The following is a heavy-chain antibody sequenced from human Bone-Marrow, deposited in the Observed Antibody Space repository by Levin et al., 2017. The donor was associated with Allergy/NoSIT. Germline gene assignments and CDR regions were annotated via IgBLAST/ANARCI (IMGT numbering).Heavy chain of an antibody. CDR2: ISDNGGSI. V-gene: IGHV3-23*01. D-gene: IGHD3-3*01. CDR1: GFTFSSYA. Sequence: PGGSLRLSCAASGFTFSSYAMSWVRQAPGRGLEWVSGISDNGGSIHYADSVKGRFTTSRDSSKNTLYLQMNSLRAEDTAVYYCAKSVGSYYDFWSVDYRGQGTLVTVSS. CDR3: AKSVGSYYDFWSVDY. J-gene: IGHJ4*02.